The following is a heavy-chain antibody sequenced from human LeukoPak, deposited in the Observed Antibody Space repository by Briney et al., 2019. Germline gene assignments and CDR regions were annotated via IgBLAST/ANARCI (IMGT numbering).Heavy chain of an antibody. V-gene: IGHV1-24*01. CDR2: FDREEGET. Sequence: ASVKVSCKVSGDTLTELSMHWVRQAPGKGLEWMGSFDREEGETTYAQKFQGRVTMTEDTSTDTAYMELSSLRSEDTAVYYCATSRGYNFWNGMDVWGQGTMVTVSS. J-gene: IGHJ6*02. D-gene: IGHD1-1*01. CDR1: GDTLTELS. CDR3: ATSRGYNFWNGMDV.